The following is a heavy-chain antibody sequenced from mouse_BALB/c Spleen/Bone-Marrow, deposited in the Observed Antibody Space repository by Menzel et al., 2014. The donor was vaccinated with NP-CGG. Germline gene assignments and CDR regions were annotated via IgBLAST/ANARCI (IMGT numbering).Heavy chain of an antibody. CDR3: ARRWSGDMDY. CDR2: INPYNGAT. Sequence: VQLQHSGPALVKPGASMKISCKASGYSFTACFIHWIKQSHVKSLEWIGRINPYNGATTYNQNFNDKASLTVDKSSSTAYMELPSLTSEDSAVYYCARRWSGDMDYWGQGTSVTVSS. V-gene: IGHV1-37*01. CDR1: GYSFTACF. J-gene: IGHJ4*01. D-gene: IGHD2-3*01.